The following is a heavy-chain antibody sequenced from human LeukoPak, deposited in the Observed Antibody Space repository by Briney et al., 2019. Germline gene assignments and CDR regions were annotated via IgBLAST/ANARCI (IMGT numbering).Heavy chain of an antibody. V-gene: IGHV4-59*08. CDR1: GGSISSYY. D-gene: IGHD6-6*01. Sequence: SETLSLTCTVSGGSISSYYWSWIRQPPGKGLEWIGYIYYSGSTNYNPSLKSRVTISVDTSKNQFSLKLSSVTAADTAVYYCARGLAARALFDYWGQGTLVTVSS. CDR2: IYYSGST. CDR3: ARGLAARALFDY. J-gene: IGHJ4*02.